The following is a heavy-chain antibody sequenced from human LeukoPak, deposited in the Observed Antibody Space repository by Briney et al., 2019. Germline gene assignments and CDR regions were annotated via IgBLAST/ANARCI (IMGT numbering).Heavy chain of an antibody. J-gene: IGHJ4*02. Sequence: GGSLRLSCAASGFTFSNHAMSWVRRAPGKGLEWVSAIGGGGLTTYYADSVKGRFTISRDNSKNTLYLQMNSLRPEDTAVYYCAKGAGEYFWGQGTLVTVSS. CDR3: AKGAGEYF. D-gene: IGHD6-13*01. CDR1: GFTFSNHA. V-gene: IGHV3-23*01. CDR2: IGGGGLTT.